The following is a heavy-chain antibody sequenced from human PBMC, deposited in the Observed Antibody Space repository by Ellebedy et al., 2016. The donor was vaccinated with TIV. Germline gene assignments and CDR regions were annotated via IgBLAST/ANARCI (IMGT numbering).Heavy chain of an antibody. CDR1: GYTFTAYH. CDR2: IYAYNGDT. D-gene: IGHD6-13*01. J-gene: IGHJ5*02. Sequence: ASVKVSCKASGYTFTAYHIHWVRQAPGQGLEWMGWIYAYNGDTNYAQKFQGRVTMTRHTSISTGDMELSGLKSDDTAVYYCAALPNISTSSASWGQGTLVTVSS. V-gene: IGHV1-2*02. CDR3: AALPNISTSSAS.